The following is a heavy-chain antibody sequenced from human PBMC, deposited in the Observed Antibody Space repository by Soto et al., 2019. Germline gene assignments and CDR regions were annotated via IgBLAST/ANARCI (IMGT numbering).Heavy chain of an antibody. D-gene: IGHD6-6*01. Sequence: SETLSLTCAVYGGSFSGYYWSWIRQPPGKGLEWIGEINHSGSTNYNPSLQSRVTISVDTSKNQFSLKLSSVTAADTAVYYCASDNIAARPVGYYYYYGMDVWGQGTTVTVSS. CDR1: GGSFSGYY. V-gene: IGHV4-34*01. CDR3: ASDNIAARPVGYYYYYGMDV. CDR2: INHSGST. J-gene: IGHJ6*02.